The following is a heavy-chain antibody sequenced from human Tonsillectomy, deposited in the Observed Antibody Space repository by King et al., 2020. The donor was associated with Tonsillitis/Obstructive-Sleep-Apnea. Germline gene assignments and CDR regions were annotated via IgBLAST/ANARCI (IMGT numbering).Heavy chain of an antibody. D-gene: IGHD4-23*01. CDR3: ARDRYGGNSYYFDY. CDR2: INPNSGGK. CDR1: GYTFTGYY. Sequence: QLVQSGAEVKKPGASVKVSCKPSGYTFTGYYIHWVRQAPGQGLEWMGWINPNSGGKNYAQKFQGWVTMTRDTSISTAYMELSRLRSDDTAVYYCARDRYGGNSYYFDYWGQGTLVTVSS. J-gene: IGHJ4*02. V-gene: IGHV1-2*04.